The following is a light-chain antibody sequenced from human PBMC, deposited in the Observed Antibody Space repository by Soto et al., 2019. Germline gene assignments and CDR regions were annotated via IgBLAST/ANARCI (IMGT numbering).Light chain of an antibody. CDR2: ANS. CDR1: NSNIGAGYD. J-gene: IGLJ3*02. Sequence: QSVLTQPPSVSGAPGQRVTISCTGSNSNIGAGYDVHWYQQLPGTAPKLLIYANSNRPSGVPDRFSGSKSGTSASLAITGLQAEDEAGYYCRSYDRSLSARVFGGGTQLTVL. CDR3: RSYDRSLSARV. V-gene: IGLV1-40*01.